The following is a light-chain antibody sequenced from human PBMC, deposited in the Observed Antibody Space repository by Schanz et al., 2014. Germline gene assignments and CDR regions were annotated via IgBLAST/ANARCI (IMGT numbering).Light chain of an antibody. V-gene: IGKV1-5*03. CDR1: QSVHIW. J-gene: IGKJ3*01. CDR2: QAS. CDR3: QQYYTYSRT. Sequence: DIQMTQSPSTLSASVGDRVAITCRASQSVHIWLAWYQQKPGKAPKVLIYQASNLESGVPSRFSGSGSGREFTLTISSLQPDDFATYYCQQYYTYSRTFGPGTKVDIK.